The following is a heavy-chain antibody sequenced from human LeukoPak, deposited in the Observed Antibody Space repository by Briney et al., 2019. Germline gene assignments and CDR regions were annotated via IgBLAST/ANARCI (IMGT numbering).Heavy chain of an antibody. J-gene: IGHJ4*02. Sequence: PSETLSLTCTVSGGSISGYYWSWIRQPPGKGLEWIGYIYYSGSTNYNPSLKSRVTISVDTSKNQFSLKVSSVTAADTAVYYCARDPSGSSGLYFDYWGQGTLVTVSS. CDR1: GGSISGYY. D-gene: IGHD1-26*01. CDR3: ARDPSGSSGLYFDY. V-gene: IGHV4-59*01. CDR2: IYYSGST.